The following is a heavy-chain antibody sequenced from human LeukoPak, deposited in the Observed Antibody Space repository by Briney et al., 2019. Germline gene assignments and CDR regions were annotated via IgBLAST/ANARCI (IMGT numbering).Heavy chain of an antibody. Sequence: GGSLRLSCAASGFTFSSYWMSSVRQAPGKGLEWVAKIEQDGSGKYYVDSVKGRFTISRDNAENSLYLQMNSLRVEDTAVYYCARSDFWSGYHRGYFDYWGQGTLVTVSP. D-gene: IGHD3-3*01. CDR2: IEQDGSGK. CDR3: ARSDFWSGYHRGYFDY. V-gene: IGHV3-7*05. J-gene: IGHJ4*02. CDR1: GFTFSSYW.